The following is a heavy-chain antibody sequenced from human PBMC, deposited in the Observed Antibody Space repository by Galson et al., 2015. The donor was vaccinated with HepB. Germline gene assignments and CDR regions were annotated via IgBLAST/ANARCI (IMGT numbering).Heavy chain of an antibody. CDR1: GFTFDTYA. CDR3: ARDRHYTTLSGLRFDY. Sequence: SLRLSCAASGFTFDTYAIHWVRQAPGRGLEWVAVISYDGVNIYYADYVKGRFTISRDNSKNTLYLQMNSLIVEDTAVYYCARDRHYTTLSGLRFDYWGQGTLVTVSS. CDR2: ISYDGVNI. D-gene: IGHD2/OR15-2a*01. V-gene: IGHV3-30-3*01. J-gene: IGHJ4*01.